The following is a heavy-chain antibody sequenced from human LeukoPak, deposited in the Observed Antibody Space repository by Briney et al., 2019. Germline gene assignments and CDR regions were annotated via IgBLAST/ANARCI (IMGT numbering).Heavy chain of an antibody. CDR2: ISSSSSYI. CDR1: GFTFSSYS. Sequence: GGSLRLSCAASGFTFSSYSMNWVRQAPGKGLEWDSSISSSSSYIYYADSVKGRFTISRDNAKNSLYLQMNSLRAEDTAVYYCARVAAAGTSYYYYMDVWGKGTTVTVSS. D-gene: IGHD6-13*01. J-gene: IGHJ6*03. V-gene: IGHV3-21*01. CDR3: ARVAAAGTSYYYYMDV.